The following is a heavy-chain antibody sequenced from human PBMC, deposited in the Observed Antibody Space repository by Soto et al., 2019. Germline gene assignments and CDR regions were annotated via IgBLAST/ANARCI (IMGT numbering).Heavy chain of an antibody. J-gene: IGHJ4*02. V-gene: IGHV3-49*03. D-gene: IGHD1-26*01. CDR1: GFTFGEYA. Sequence: EVQLVQSGGGLVEPGRSLRLSCTASGFTFGEYAMSWFRQAPGKGLECLGFIRGKAYSTTTEYAAAVRGRFTISRDDSQSVAYLQMNSLKTEDTAVYYCTRGRTLWETRPYFFDHWGQGTLVTVSS. CDR3: TRGRTLWETRPYFFDH. CDR2: IRGKAYSTTT.